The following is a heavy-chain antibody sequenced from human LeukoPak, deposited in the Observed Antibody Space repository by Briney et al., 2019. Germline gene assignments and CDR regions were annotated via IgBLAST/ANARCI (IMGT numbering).Heavy chain of an antibody. D-gene: IGHD1-26*01. CDR1: GFTFSGSA. V-gene: IGHV3-73*01. J-gene: IGHJ4*02. CDR2: IRSKANSYAT. CDR3: ARAKVGPQQFDY. Sequence: GSLRLSCAASGFTFSGSAMHWVRQASGKGLEWVGRIRSKANSYATAYAASVKGRFTISRDNSKNTLYLQMNSLRADDTAVYYCARAKVGPQQFDYWGQGTLVTVSS.